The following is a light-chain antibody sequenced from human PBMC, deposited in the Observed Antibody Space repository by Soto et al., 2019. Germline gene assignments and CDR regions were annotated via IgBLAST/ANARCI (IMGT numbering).Light chain of an antibody. V-gene: IGKV1-5*03. CDR2: KAS. Sequence: DIQMTQSPSNLSASVGDRVTITCRASQTISSWLAWYQQKPGKAPKLLIYKASNLEDGVPTRFSGSGSGTEFTLTISSLQPDDLATYYCQQYDSYSWTFGQGTKVDIK. CDR3: QQYDSYSWT. CDR1: QTISSW. J-gene: IGKJ1*01.